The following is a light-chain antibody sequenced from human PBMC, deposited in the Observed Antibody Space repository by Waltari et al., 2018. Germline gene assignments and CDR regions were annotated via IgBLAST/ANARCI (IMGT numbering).Light chain of an antibody. Sequence: QSALTQPASVSGSPGQSITFSCTGAFSDVGAYDYVSWYQQLPGRAPKRLIYDVSHRPSGVSARLSGPKSGNPASLTISGLQPEDEADYYCSSYTTRGTWVFGGGTKLTVL. CDR3: SSYTTRGTWV. CDR2: DVS. J-gene: IGLJ3*02. CDR1: FSDVGAYDY. V-gene: IGLV2-14*03.